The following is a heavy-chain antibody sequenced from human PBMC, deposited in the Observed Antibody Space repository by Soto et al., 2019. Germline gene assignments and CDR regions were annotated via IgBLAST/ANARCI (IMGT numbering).Heavy chain of an antibody. V-gene: IGHV4-59*12. Sequence: SETLSLTCTVSGGSISSYYWSWIRQPPGKGLEWIGYIYYSGSTNYNPSLKSRVTISVDTSKNQFSLKLSSVTAADTAVYYCARVPPDGSTTGIYYYYYYMDVWGKGTTVTVSS. CDR3: ARVPPDGSTTGIYYYYYYMDV. CDR1: GGSISSYY. J-gene: IGHJ6*03. D-gene: IGHD5-12*01. CDR2: IYYSGST.